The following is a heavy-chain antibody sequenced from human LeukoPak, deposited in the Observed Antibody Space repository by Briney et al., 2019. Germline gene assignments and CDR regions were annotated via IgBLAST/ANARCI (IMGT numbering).Heavy chain of an antibody. CDR3: ARDAGARLTGTPI. Sequence: GASVKVSCKASGYTFTGYYMHWVRQAPGQGLEWMGWINPNSGGTNYAQKFQGWVTMTRDTSISTAYMELSRLRSDDTAVYYCARDAGARLTGTPIWGQGTLVTVSS. V-gene: IGHV1-2*04. CDR2: INPNSGGT. CDR1: GYTFTGYY. D-gene: IGHD1-20*01. J-gene: IGHJ4*02.